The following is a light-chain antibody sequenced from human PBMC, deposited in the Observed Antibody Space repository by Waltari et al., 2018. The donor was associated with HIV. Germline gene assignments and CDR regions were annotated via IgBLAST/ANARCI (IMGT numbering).Light chain of an antibody. Sequence: QSVLTQPPSVSGAPGQRVTISCTGSTSNIGADYDVPWYQQIPGTAPKLLISGNKNRPSGVPDRFSASKSGTSASLTITGRHAEDEADYFCQSYDITLSASVVFGGGTKLTVL. V-gene: IGLV1-40*01. CDR2: GNK. J-gene: IGLJ2*01. CDR3: QSYDITLSASVV. CDR1: TSNIGADYD.